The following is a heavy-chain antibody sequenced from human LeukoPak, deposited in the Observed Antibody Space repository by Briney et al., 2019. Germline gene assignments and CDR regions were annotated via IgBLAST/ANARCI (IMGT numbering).Heavy chain of an antibody. CDR3: ARTPTKLLGYCTITSCRNWFDP. CDR2: MNPNSGNT. CDR1: GYTFTSYD. Sequence: ASVKVSCKASGYTFTSYDINWVRHATGQGLEWMGWMNPNSGNTGYAQKFQGRVTMTRNTSISTAYMELSSLRSEDTAVYYCARTPTKLLGYCTITSCRNWFDPWGQGTLVTVSS. D-gene: IGHD2-2*01. V-gene: IGHV1-8*01. J-gene: IGHJ5*02.